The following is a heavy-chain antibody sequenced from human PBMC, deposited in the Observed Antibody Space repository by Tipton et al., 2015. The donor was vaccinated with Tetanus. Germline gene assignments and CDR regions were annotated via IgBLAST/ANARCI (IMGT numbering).Heavy chain of an antibody. CDR1: GGSISSYY. V-gene: IGHV4-4*07. J-gene: IGHJ4*02. CDR3: ARLGYDILTGYHYDS. Sequence: TLSLTCTVSGGSISSYYWSWIRQPAGKGLEWIGRIYTSESTNYNPSLKSRLTMSVDTSKNQFSLRLNSVTAADTAVYYCARLGYDILTGYHYDSWGQGTLVTVSS. D-gene: IGHD3-9*01. CDR2: IYTSEST.